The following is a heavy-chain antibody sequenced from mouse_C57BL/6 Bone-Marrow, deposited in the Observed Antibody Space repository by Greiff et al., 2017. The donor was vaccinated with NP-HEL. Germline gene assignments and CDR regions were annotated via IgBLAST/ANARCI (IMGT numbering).Heavy chain of an antibody. CDR1: GYTFTSYG. J-gene: IGHJ3*01. CDR2: IYIGNGYT. CDR3: ARGDYYYGSTPPGFAY. D-gene: IGHD1-1*01. V-gene: IGHV1-58*01. Sequence: VQLQQSGAELVRPGSSVKMSCKTSGYTFTSYGINWVKQRPGQGLEWIGYIYIGNGYTEYNEKFKGKATLTSDTSSSTAYMQLSSLTSEDSAIYFCARGDYYYGSTPPGFAYWGQGTLVTASA.